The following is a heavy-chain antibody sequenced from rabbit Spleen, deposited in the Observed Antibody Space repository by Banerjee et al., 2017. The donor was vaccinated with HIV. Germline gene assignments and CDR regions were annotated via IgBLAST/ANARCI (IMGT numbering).Heavy chain of an antibody. CDR2: IDPLFGTT. V-gene: IGHV1S47*01. CDR1: GFDFSSYG. Sequence: QEQLVESGGDLVQPGGSLKLSCKASGFDFSSYGASWVRQAPGKGLEWIGYIDPLFGTTYYANWVNGRFTISSHNAQNTLYLQLNSLTAADTATYFCVRGASSSGYYSLWGPGTLVTVS. D-gene: IGHD1-1*01. J-gene: IGHJ4*01. CDR3: VRGASSSGYYSL.